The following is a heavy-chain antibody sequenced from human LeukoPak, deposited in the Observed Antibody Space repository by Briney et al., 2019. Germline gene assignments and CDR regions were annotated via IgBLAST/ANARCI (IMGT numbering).Heavy chain of an antibody. D-gene: IGHD6-25*01. CDR3: ARDGTPHYTTGWVFFDY. Sequence: GGSLRLSCAASGFSFSGSWMHWVRQAPGKGLEWLSYIGGSGSPIHYADSVKGRFTISRDNAENSLYLQMNSLRAEDSAVYYCARDGTPHYTTGWVFFDYWGQGTLVTVSS. J-gene: IGHJ4*02. CDR2: IGGSGSPI. V-gene: IGHV3-48*04. CDR1: GFSFSGSW.